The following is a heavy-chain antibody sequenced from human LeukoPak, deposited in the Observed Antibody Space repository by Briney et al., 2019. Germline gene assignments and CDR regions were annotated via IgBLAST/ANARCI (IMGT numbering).Heavy chain of an antibody. CDR2: IYYSGST. D-gene: IGHD1-26*01. CDR3: ARSLGASWGFNY. CDR1: GGSISSYY. Sequence: SETLSLTCTVSGGSISSYYWSWIRQPPGKGLEWIGSIYYSGSTYYNPSLKSRVTISVDTSKNQFSLRLSSVTAADTAVYYCARSLGASWGFNYWGQGTLVTVSS. J-gene: IGHJ4*02. V-gene: IGHV4-59*05.